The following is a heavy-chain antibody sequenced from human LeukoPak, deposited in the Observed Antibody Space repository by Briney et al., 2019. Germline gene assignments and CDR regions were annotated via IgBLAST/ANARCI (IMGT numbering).Heavy chain of an antibody. J-gene: IGHJ4*02. CDR1: GGPFSGYY. D-gene: IGHD3-22*01. Sequence: PSETLSLTCAVYGGPFSGYYWSWIRQPPGKGLEWIGEINHTGNSNYNPSLKNRVTMSVDTSNNQFSLKLNSVTAADTAVYFCARMPKPRTYYYDTSGCNPHFDYWGQGTLVTVSS. V-gene: IGHV4-34*01. CDR3: ARMPKPRTYYYDTSGCNPHFDY. CDR2: INHTGNS.